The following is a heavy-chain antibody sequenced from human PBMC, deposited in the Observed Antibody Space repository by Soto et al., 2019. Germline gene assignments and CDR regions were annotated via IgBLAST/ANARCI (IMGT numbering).Heavy chain of an antibody. Sequence: GESLKISCKGSGYSFTSYWIGWVRQMPGKGLEWMGIIYPGDSDTRYSPSFQGQVTISADKSISTAYLQWSSLKASDTAMYYCARHVSVAGGGYYSGMDVWGQGTTVTVSS. CDR1: GYSFTSYW. V-gene: IGHV5-51*01. CDR2: IYPGDSDT. CDR3: ARHVSVAGGGYYSGMDV. J-gene: IGHJ6*02. D-gene: IGHD6-19*01.